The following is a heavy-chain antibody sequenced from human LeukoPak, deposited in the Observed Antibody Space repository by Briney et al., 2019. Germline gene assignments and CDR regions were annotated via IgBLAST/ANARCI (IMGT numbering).Heavy chain of an antibody. CDR1: GYTFTTYG. Sequence: EASVNVSCKASGYTFTTYGISWVRQAPGQGLEWMGWISAYNGNTNYAQKLQGRVTMTTDTSTSTAYMELRSLRSDDTAVYYCARVRIAARPVGEGYWGQGTLVTVSS. V-gene: IGHV1-18*01. CDR2: ISAYNGNT. D-gene: IGHD6-6*01. J-gene: IGHJ4*02. CDR3: ARVRIAARPVGEGY.